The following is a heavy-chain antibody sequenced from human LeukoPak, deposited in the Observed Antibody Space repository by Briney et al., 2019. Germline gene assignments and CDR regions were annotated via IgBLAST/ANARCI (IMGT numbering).Heavy chain of an antibody. CDR1: GFTFSSYG. CDR3: AKDGHGSGYFDY. CDR2: ISYDGSNK. J-gene: IGHJ4*02. V-gene: IGHV3-30*18. D-gene: IGHD3-10*01. Sequence: AGGSLRLSCAASGFTFSSYGMHWVRQAPGKGLEWVAVISYDGSNKYYADSVKGRFTISRDNSKNTLYLQMNSLRAEDTAVYYCAKDGHGSGYFDYWGQGTLVTVSS.